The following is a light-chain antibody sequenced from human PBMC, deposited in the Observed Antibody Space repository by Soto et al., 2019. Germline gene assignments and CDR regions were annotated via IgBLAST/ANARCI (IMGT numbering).Light chain of an antibody. J-gene: IGLJ1*01. CDR1: SGFVGSFSL. V-gene: IGLV2-23*01. CDR3: CSFADHYTYV. Sequence: QSALAQPASVSGSPGQSITISCTGTSGFVGSFSLVSWYQQHPGKAPKVMISEGHRRPSGVPDRFSGSTSVNSASLTISGLQADDGADYYCCSFADHYTYVFGTGTKVTVL. CDR2: EGH.